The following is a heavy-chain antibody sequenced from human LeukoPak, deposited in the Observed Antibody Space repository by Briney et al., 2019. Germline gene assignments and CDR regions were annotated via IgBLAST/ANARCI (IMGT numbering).Heavy chain of an antibody. D-gene: IGHD2-2*01. Sequence: GASVKVSCKASGGTFSSYAISWVRQAPGQGLEWVGGIIPIFGTANYAQKFQGRVTITADESTSTAYMELSSLRSEDTAVYYCATSLEADPYCSSTSCYGSYYYYGMDVWGQGTTVTVSS. CDR3: ATSLEADPYCSSTSCYGSYYYYGMDV. CDR1: GGTFSSYA. V-gene: IGHV1-69*13. CDR2: IIPIFGTA. J-gene: IGHJ6*02.